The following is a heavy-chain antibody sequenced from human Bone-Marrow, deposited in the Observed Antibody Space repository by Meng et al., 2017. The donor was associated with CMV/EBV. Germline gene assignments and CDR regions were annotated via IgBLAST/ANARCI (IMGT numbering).Heavy chain of an antibody. CDR3: ARDRRVVRSWYFDL. J-gene: IGHJ2*01. D-gene: IGHD6-6*01. CDR1: GFTFSDYY. CDR2: ISGSGATI. V-gene: IGHV3-11*04. Sequence: GEYLKISCAASGFTFSDYYMGWVRQAPGKGLEWLSYISGSGATIFYAASVKGRFTVSRDNANNSLYLQMNSLRAEDTAVYFCARDRRVVRSWYFDLWGRGTLVTVSS.